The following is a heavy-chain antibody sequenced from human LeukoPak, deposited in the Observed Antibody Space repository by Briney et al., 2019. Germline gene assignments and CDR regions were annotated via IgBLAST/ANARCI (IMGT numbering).Heavy chain of an antibody. Sequence: GGSLRLSCAASGFTFSSSAMSWVRQAPGKGLEWVSSISSSSSYIYYADSVKGRFTISRDNAKNSLYLQMNSLRAEDTAVYYCARDMSSSRSDSAFDIWGQGTMVTVSS. CDR3: ARDMSSSRSDSAFDI. V-gene: IGHV3-21*01. D-gene: IGHD2-2*01. CDR2: ISSSSSYI. CDR1: GFTFSSSA. J-gene: IGHJ3*02.